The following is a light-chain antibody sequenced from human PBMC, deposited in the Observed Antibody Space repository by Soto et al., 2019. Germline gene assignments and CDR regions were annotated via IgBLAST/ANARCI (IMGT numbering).Light chain of an antibody. J-gene: IGKJ4*01. Sequence: DIVMTQSPLSLPVTPGEPASISCRSSKTLLHSNGYNYLDWYLQKPGQSPQLLIYLGSSRASGVPDRFSGSGSGTDFTLKISRVEAEDVGVYYCMQALQTPTFGGGTKVEIK. CDR2: LGS. CDR3: MQALQTPT. CDR1: KTLLHSNGYNY. V-gene: IGKV2-28*01.